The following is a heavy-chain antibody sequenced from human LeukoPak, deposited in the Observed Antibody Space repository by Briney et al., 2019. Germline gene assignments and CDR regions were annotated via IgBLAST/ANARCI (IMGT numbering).Heavy chain of an antibody. CDR1: GFTFSDYY. CDR3: ARHSSGWSFDY. CDR2: IISSGTTI. V-gene: IGHV3-11*04. D-gene: IGHD3-22*01. Sequence: GGSLRLSCAASGFTFSDYYMRWIRQAPGKGLEWLSYIISSGTTIYYADSVKGRFTVSRDKAKNSLHLQMNSLRAEDTAVYYCARHSSGWSFDYWGQGTLVTVSS. J-gene: IGHJ4*02.